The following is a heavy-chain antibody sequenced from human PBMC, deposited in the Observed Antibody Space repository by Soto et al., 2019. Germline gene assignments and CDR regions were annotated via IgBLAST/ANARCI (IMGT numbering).Heavy chain of an antibody. D-gene: IGHD2-15*01. J-gene: IGHJ4*02. Sequence: PGGTLRRSCVASGFSFSTYDMDWVRQAPGKAPEWIAHISTTSFTIYYADSVKGRFTISRDNVRNSLYLEMKSLRDEDTAVYYCARDRCFDGSCYSASDFWGQGIQVTVS. CDR3: ARDRCFDGSCYSASDF. CDR1: GFSFSTYD. CDR2: ISTTSFTI. V-gene: IGHV3-48*02.